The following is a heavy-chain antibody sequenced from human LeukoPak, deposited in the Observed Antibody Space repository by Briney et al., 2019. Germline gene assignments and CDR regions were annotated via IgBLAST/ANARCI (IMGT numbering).Heavy chain of an antibody. CDR3: AVWGLGYCSGGNCYPTYYFDY. J-gene: IGHJ4*02. CDR2: IYYTGST. D-gene: IGHD2-15*01. V-gene: IGHV4-59*12. CDR1: GGSISNYY. Sequence: SETLSLTCTVSGGSISNYYWSWIRQPPGKGLEWIAYIYYTGSTYYNPSLKSRLTISVDTSKNQFSLKVTSVTAADTAVYFCAVWGLGYCSGGNCYPTYYFDYWGQGTLVTVSS.